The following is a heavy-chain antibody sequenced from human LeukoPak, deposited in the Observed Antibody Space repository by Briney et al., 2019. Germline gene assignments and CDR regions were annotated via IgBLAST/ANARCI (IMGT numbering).Heavy chain of an antibody. J-gene: IGHJ5*02. CDR2: INPNSGGT. CDR1: GYTFTGYY. D-gene: IGHD1-20*01. CDR3: AISDNWNPSSRVGRYGFDP. Sequence: GASVKVSCKASGYTFTGYYMHWVRQAPGQGLEWMGWINPNSGGTNYAQKFQGRVTMTRDTSISTAYMELSRLRSDDTAVYYCAISDNWNPSSRVGRYGFDPWGQGTLVTVSS. V-gene: IGHV1-2*02.